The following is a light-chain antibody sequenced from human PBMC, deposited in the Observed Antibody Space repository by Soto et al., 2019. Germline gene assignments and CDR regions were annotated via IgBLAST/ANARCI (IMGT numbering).Light chain of an antibody. CDR1: SSNIGAGYD. CDR2: GDT. J-gene: IGLJ1*01. V-gene: IGLV1-40*01. Sequence: QSVLTQPPSVSGAPGQRVTISCTGSSSNIGAGYDVHWYQQLPGTAPKVLIYGDTNRPSGVPDRFSGSKSGTSASLAITGLQDEDEADYSCQSYASSLSVYVFGPGTKLTVL. CDR3: QSYASSLSVYV.